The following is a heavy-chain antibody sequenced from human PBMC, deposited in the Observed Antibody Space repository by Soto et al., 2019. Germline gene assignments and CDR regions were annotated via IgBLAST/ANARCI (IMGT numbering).Heavy chain of an antibody. CDR1: GYSISSGYY. CDR3: AREGGSSWHRNFDY. D-gene: IGHD6-13*01. CDR2: IYHSGST. V-gene: IGHV4-38-2*02. Sequence: PSESLSLTCAVSGYSISSGYYWGWIRQPPGKGREWSGSIYHSGSTYYNPSLKRRVTIGVETSKTKFSLKLSSVTAADTAVYYCAREGGSSWHRNFDYWGQGTLVTVSS. J-gene: IGHJ4*02.